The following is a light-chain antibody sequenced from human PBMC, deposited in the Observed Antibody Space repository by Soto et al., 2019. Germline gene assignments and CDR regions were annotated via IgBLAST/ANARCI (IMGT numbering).Light chain of an antibody. CDR2: DAS. CDR1: QNVNSN. J-gene: IGKJ4*01. CDR3: QQYNNWPLT. Sequence: EIVMPQSPATLSVSPGERATLSCRASQNVNSNLAWYQQKPGQAPRLLIYDASTRATAIPARFSGSGSGTELTLTLRSLQSEDCAVYYCQQYNNWPLTFGGGTKVEIK. V-gene: IGKV3-15*01.